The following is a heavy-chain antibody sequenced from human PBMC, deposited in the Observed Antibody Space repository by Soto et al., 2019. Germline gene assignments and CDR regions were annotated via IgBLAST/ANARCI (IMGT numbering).Heavy chain of an antibody. V-gene: IGHV3-23*01. D-gene: IGHD6-19*01. CDR3: AKDASSGWPNPFDY. CDR1: GFTFSSYG. CDR2: ISAGGASA. J-gene: IGHJ4*02. Sequence: GGSLRLSCAASGFTFSSYGMHWVRQAPGKGLEWVAVISAGGASAYYADSVKGRFTISRDDSKNTLYLQMNSLRAEDTAIYYCAKDASSGWPNPFDYWGQGNLVTVSS.